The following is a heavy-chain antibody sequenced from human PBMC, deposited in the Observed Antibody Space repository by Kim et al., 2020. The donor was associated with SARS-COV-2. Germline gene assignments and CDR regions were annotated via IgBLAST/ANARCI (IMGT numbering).Heavy chain of an antibody. J-gene: IGHJ6*02. CDR2: IYYSGST. CDR1: GGSISSYY. Sequence: SETLSLTCTVSGGSISSYYWSWIRQPPGKGLEWIGYIYYSGSTNYNPSLKSRVTISVDTSKNQFSLKLSSVTAADTAVYYCARGGGRYFDWLPPGGGMDVWGQGTTVAVSS. V-gene: IGHV4-59*01. D-gene: IGHD3-9*01. CDR3: ARGGGRYFDWLPPGGGMDV.